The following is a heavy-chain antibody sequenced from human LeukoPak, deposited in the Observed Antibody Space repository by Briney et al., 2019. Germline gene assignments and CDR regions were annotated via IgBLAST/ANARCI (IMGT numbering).Heavy chain of an antibody. CDR2: IYYSGST. CDR1: GGSISSSSYY. J-gene: IGHJ5*02. Sequence: PSETVSLTCTVSGGSISSSSYYWGWIRQPPGKGLEWIGSIYYSGSTYYNPSLKSRVTISVDTSKNQFSLKLSSVTAADTAVYYCARDVSSGWANWFDPWGHGTLVTVSS. CDR3: ARDVSSGWANWFDP. V-gene: IGHV4-39*07. D-gene: IGHD6-19*01.